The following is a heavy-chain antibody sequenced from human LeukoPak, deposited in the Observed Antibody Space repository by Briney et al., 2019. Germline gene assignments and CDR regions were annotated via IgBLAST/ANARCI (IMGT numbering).Heavy chain of an antibody. J-gene: IGHJ4*02. CDR1: GGSISSYF. Sequence: SETLSLTCTVSGGSISSYFWSWIRQPPGKGLEWIGYIYYSGSTNYNPSLKSRVTISVDTSKNQFSLKLSSATAADTAVYYCARDIRYSSGWYYFDYWGQGTLVTVSS. V-gene: IGHV4-59*01. D-gene: IGHD6-19*01. CDR3: ARDIRYSSGWYYFDY. CDR2: IYYSGST.